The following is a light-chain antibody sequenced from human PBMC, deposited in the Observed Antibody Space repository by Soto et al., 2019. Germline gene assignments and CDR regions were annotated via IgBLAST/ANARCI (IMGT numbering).Light chain of an antibody. Sequence: DIQMTQSPSTLSASVGDRVTITCRASEIITNRLAWYQQKPGKAPKVLIYDASILESGVPSRFGGIRSGTEFTLTISSLQADDFATYYCQHYGGMWTFGQGTKVEI. CDR1: EIITNR. J-gene: IGKJ1*01. CDR2: DAS. V-gene: IGKV1-5*01. CDR3: QHYGGMWT.